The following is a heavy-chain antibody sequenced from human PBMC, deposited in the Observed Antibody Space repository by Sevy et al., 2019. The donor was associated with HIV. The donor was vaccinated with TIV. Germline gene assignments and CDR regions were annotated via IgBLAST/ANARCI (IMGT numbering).Heavy chain of an antibody. CDR2: IVPSFDLS. J-gene: IGHJ3*01. D-gene: IGHD6-13*01. CDR3: ARPQRPSGYSSSGDAFDV. V-gene: IGHV1-69*13. Sequence: ASVQVSCKASGVTFSGYAINWVRQTPGQGLEWMGWIVPSFDLSKYAQKFQGRVTFTADESTDTAYMKLSSLRSDDTVVYYCARPQRPSGYSSSGDAFDVWGQGTMVTVSS. CDR1: GVTFSGYA.